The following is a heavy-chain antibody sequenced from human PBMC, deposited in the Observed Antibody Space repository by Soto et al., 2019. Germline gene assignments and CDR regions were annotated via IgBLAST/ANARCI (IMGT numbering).Heavy chain of an antibody. CDR1: GFTFSSYA. D-gene: IGHD3-3*01. CDR3: ASEYYDFWSGYYAPRLLDS. CDR2: ISGSGGST. V-gene: IGHV3-23*01. Sequence: EVQLLESGGGLVQPGGSLRLSCAASGFTFSSYAMRWVRQATGKGLEWVSAISGSGGSTYYADSVKGRFTICRDNSKNTLYLQMNSLRAEDTAVYYCASEYYDFWSGYYAPRLLDSWGQGPLVTVSS. J-gene: IGHJ4*02.